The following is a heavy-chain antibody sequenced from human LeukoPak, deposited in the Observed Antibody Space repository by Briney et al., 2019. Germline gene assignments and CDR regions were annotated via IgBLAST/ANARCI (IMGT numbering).Heavy chain of an antibody. J-gene: IGHJ6*02. CDR3: ARSGYCSSTSCYQVYGMDV. CDR1: GFTFSSYA. D-gene: IGHD2-2*01. CDR2: ISGSGGST. Sequence: GGSLRLSCAASGFTFSSYAMSWVRQAPGKGLEWVSAISGSGGSTYYADSVKGRFTISRHNSKNTLYLQMNSLRAEDTAVYYCARSGYCSSTSCYQVYGMDVWGQGTTVTVSS. V-gene: IGHV3-23*01.